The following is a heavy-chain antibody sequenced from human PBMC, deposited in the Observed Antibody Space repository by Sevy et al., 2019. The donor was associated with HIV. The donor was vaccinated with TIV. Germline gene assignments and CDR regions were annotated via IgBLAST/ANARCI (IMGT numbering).Heavy chain of an antibody. V-gene: IGHV1-18*01. Sequence: ASVKVSCKAYGYTFTNYHITWVRQAPGQGLEWMGWITPNNGNTNYARRLQGRVTMTTDTSTATAYMELRNLRSDDTAVYFCARAPSGSQGPGQYFHHWGQGTLVTVSS. CDR1: GYTFTNYH. CDR2: ITPNNGNT. D-gene: IGHD1-26*01. CDR3: ARAPSGSQGPGQYFHH. J-gene: IGHJ1*01.